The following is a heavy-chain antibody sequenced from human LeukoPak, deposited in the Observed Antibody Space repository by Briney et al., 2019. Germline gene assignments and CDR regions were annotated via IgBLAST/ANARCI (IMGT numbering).Heavy chain of an antibody. CDR3: AKVGPLGGSCYWCHAFDI. Sequence: GGSLRLSCAVSGFVFSNYAMTWVRQAPGKGLEWVSAISGSGGSTYYADSVKGRFTISRDNSKNTLYLQMNSLRAEDTAVYYCAKVGPLGGSCYWCHAFDIWGQGTMVTVSS. CDR1: GFVFSNYA. D-gene: IGHD2-15*01. J-gene: IGHJ3*02. V-gene: IGHV3-23*01. CDR2: ISGSGGST.